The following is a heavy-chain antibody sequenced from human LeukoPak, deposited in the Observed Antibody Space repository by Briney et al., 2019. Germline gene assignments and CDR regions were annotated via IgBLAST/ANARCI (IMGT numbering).Heavy chain of an antibody. CDR1: GGSISSYF. D-gene: IGHD4-17*01. CDR2: IYNTGGGGT. CDR3: ARGTVTTTSFDY. J-gene: IGHJ4*02. Sequence: SETLSLTCTVSGGSISSYFWNWIRQPPGRGLEWIGYIYNTGGGGTNYNPSLKSRVTISVDTSKNQFSLKLSSVTAADTAVYYCARGTVTTTSFDYWGQGTLVTVSS. V-gene: IGHV4-59*01.